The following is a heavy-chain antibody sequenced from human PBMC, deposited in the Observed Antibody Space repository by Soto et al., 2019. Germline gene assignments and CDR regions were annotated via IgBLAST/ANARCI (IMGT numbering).Heavy chain of an antibody. J-gene: IGHJ6*02. V-gene: IGHV3-21*01. CDR3: ARDDLWGPGSGTLYYYGMDV. D-gene: IGHD7-27*01. CDR2: ISSSSSYI. Sequence: PVGFLRLSCAASGFTFSSYSMNWVRQARGKGLEWVSSISSSSSYIYYADSVKGRFTISRDNAKNSLYLQMNSLRAEDTAVYYCARDDLWGPGSGTLYYYGMDVWGQGTTVTVSS. CDR1: GFTFSSYS.